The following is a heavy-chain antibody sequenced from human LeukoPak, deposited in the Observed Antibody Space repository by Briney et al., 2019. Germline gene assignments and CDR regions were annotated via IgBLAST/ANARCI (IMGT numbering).Heavy chain of an antibody. V-gene: IGHV3-30-3*01. CDR3: ARRGSGRYFDC. D-gene: IGHD6-19*01. Sequence: PGGSLRLSCAASGFTFSSYAMHWVRQAPGKGLEWVAVISYDGSNKYYADSVKGRFTISRDNSKNTLYLQMNSLRAEDTAVYYCARRGSGRYFDCWGQGTLVTVSS. J-gene: IGHJ4*02. CDR2: ISYDGSNK. CDR1: GFTFSSYA.